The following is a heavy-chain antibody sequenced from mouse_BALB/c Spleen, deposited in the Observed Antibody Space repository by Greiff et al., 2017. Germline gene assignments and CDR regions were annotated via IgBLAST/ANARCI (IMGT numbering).Heavy chain of an antibody. CDR3: ARSGHDYPLDY. J-gene: IGHJ2*01. CDR1: GFTFSSFG. Sequence: EVQGVESGGGLVQPGGSRKLSCAASGFTFSSFGMHWVRQAPEKGLEWVAYISSGSSTIYYADTVKGRFTISRDNPKNTLFLQMTSLRSEDTAMYYCARSGHDYPLDYWGQGTTLTVSS. D-gene: IGHD2-4*01. CDR2: ISSGSSTI. V-gene: IGHV5-17*02.